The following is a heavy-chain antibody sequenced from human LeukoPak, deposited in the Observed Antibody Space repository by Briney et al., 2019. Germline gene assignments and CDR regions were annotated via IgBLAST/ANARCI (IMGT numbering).Heavy chain of an antibody. CDR1: GGSISSYY. CDR3: ARHSWTGSTSYFDY. D-gene: IGHD2-2*01. CDR2: IYTSGST. V-gene: IGHV4-4*09. J-gene: IGHJ4*02. Sequence: SETLSLTCTVSGGSISSYYWSWTRQPPGKGLEWIGYIYTSGSTNYNPSLKRRVTISVDTSKNQFSLKLSSVTAADTAVYYCARHSWTGSTSYFDYWGQGTLVTVSS.